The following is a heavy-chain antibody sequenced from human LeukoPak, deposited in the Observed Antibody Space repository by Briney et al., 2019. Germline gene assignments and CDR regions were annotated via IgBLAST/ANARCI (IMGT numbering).Heavy chain of an antibody. Sequence: PGGSLSLSCEGSGFNFSDHSMNWVRQAPGKGLEWVSFISSSGGTIYYADSVKGRFTISRDNAKNSLYLQMNSLRAEDTAVYYCAELGITMIGGVWGKGTTVTISS. CDR2: ISSSGGTI. D-gene: IGHD3-10*02. CDR1: GFNFSDHS. V-gene: IGHV3-48*04. CDR3: AELGITMIGGV. J-gene: IGHJ6*04.